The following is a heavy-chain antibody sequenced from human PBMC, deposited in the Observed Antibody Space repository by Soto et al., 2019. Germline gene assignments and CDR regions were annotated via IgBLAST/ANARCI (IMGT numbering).Heavy chain of an antibody. J-gene: IGHJ6*02. V-gene: IGHV3-21*01. CDR1: GFIFSDFS. CDR2: IGSSGGNS. Sequence: EVQLVESGGGLVKPGGSLRLSCAVSGFIFSDFSMNWVRQAPGKGLEWVAPIGSSGGNSFYADSVKGRLIISRDNAKTSLDLQINSLRAEDTAVYYCAREKRHNSLGGRFGMDVWGQGTTVTVS. CDR3: AREKRHNSLGGRFGMDV. D-gene: IGHD1-1*01.